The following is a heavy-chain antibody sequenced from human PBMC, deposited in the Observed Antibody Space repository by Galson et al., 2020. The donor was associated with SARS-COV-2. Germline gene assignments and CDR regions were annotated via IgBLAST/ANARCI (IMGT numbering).Heavy chain of an antibody. V-gene: IGHV3-30*18. CDR1: GFTFSSYG. CDR3: AKDFNRWLVKYCFDY. J-gene: IGHJ4*02. CDR2: ISYDGSNK. D-gene: IGHD6-19*01. Sequence: GGSLRLSCAASGFTFSSYGMHWVRQAPGKGLEWVADISYDGSNKYYADSVKGRFTISRDNSKNTLYLQMNSLRAEDTAVYYCAKDFNRWLVKYCFDYWGQGTLVTVSS.